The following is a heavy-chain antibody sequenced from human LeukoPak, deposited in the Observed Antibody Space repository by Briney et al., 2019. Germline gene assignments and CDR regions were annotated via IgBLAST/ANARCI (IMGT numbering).Heavy chain of an antibody. CDR2: FDPEDGET. D-gene: IGHD3-9*01. V-gene: IGHV1-24*01. J-gene: IGHJ5*02. CDR3: ARGWGTGYYVNWFDP. CDR1: GYTLTELS. Sequence: ASVKVSCKVSGYTLTELSMHWVRQAPGKGLEWMGGFDPEDGETIYAQKFQDRVTMTEDTSTDTAYMELSSLRSEDTAVYYCARGWGTGYYVNWFDPWGQGTLVTVSS.